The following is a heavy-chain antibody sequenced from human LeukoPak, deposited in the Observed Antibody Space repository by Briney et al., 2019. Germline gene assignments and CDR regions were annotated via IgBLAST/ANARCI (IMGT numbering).Heavy chain of an antibody. V-gene: IGHV1-18*01. Sequence: GASVKVSCKASGYTFTSYGISWVRQAPGQGLEWMGWISPYNGNTNYAQKLQGRVTMTTDTSTSTVYMELRSLRSDDTAVYYCARETVPAIAAPRGLNYWGQGTLVTVSS. CDR3: ARETVPAIAAPRGLNY. CDR1: GYTFTSYG. J-gene: IGHJ4*02. D-gene: IGHD6-13*01. CDR2: ISPYNGNT.